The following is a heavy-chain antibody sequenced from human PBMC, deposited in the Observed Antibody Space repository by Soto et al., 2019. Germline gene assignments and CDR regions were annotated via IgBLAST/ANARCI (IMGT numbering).Heavy chain of an antibody. J-gene: IGHJ6*02. D-gene: IGHD3-9*01. CDR2: IYYSGST. Sequence: KTSETLSLTCTVSGGSISSGDYYWSWIRHPPGKGLEWIGYIYYSGSTYYNPSLKSRVTISVDTSKNQFSLKLSSVTAADTAVYYCARDGRYFDWLFRLGHADYYYYGMDVWGQGPTVTVSS. CDR3: ARDGRYFDWLFRLGHADYYYYGMDV. CDR1: GGSISSGDYY. V-gene: IGHV4-30-4*01.